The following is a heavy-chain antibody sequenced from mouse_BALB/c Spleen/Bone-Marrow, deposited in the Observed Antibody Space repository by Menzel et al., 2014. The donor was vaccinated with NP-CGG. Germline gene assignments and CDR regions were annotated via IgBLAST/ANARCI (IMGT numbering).Heavy chain of an antibody. D-gene: IGHD1-1*01. CDR2: ISNLAYSI. J-gene: IGHJ1*01. V-gene: IGHV5-15*02. CDR3: ARDYYGSSYWYSDV. Sequence: EVQGVESGGGLVQPGGSRKLSCAASGSTFSDYGMAWVRQAPGKGPEWVAFISNLAYSIYYADTVTGRFTISRENAKNTLYLEMSSLRSEDTAMYYCARDYYGSSYWYSDVWGAGTTVTVSS. CDR1: GSTFSDYG.